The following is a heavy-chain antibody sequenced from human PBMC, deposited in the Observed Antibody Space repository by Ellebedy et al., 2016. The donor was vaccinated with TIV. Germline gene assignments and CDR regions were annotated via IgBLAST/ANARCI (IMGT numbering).Heavy chain of an antibody. V-gene: IGHV1-2*04. CDR1: GYTFTGYY. CDR2: INPNSGGT. D-gene: IGHD6-13*01. CDR3: ARDLVAAAGPYDYYYYYGMDV. Sequence: ASVKVSCKASGYTFTGYYMHWVRQAPGQGLEWMGWINPNSGGTNYAQKVQGWVTMTRDTSISTAYMELSRLSSDDTAVYYCARDLVAAAGPYDYYYYYGMDVWGQGTTVTVSS. J-gene: IGHJ6*02.